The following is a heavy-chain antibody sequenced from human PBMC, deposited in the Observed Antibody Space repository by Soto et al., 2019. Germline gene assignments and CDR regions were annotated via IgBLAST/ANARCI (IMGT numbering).Heavy chain of an antibody. D-gene: IGHD3-10*01. V-gene: IGHV1-69*01. CDR2: IIPIFGTA. CDR3: DAVGGAGRIDY. Sequence: QVQLVQSGAEVKKPRSSEKVSCKASGGTFSSYAISWVRQAPRQGLEWMGGIIPIFGTANYAQKFQGRVTITASEFTDRAYMELSSMRAADTAVYYCDAVGGAGRIDYWGQGTLVTVCS. CDR1: GGTFSSYA. J-gene: IGHJ4*02.